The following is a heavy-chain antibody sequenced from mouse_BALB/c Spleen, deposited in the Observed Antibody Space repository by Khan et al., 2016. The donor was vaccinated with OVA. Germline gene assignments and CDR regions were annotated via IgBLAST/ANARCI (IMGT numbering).Heavy chain of an antibody. J-gene: IGHJ3*01. V-gene: IGHV1-7*01. D-gene: IGHD2-10*02. Sequence: QVQLQQSGAELAKPGASVKMSCTASGYTFTTTWMHWIKQRPGQGLEWIGYINPSTGYTKYNKNFKDKATLTADESSSTAYMQLNSLTSEDSAVYYCARKGLDSIVTYWGQGTLVTVSA. CDR3: ARKGLDSIVTY. CDR1: GYTFTTTW. CDR2: INPSTGYT.